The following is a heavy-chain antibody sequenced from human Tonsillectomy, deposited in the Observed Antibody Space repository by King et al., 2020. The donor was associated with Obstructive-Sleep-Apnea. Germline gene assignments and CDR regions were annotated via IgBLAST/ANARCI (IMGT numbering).Heavy chain of an antibody. D-gene: IGHD3-3*01. CDR2: ISSSSSYT. CDR1: GFTFSDYY. CDR3: AREDAKDWSGYYVGRAYYNGMDV. J-gene: IGHJ6*02. V-gene: IGHV3-11*06. Sequence: VQLVESGGGLVKPGGSLRLSCAASGFTFSDYYMSWIRPAPGKGLEWVSYISSSSSYTSYADSVKGRFTISRDNAKNSLYLQMNSLRAEDTAVYYWAREDAKDWSGYYVGRAYYNGMDVWGQGTTVTVSS.